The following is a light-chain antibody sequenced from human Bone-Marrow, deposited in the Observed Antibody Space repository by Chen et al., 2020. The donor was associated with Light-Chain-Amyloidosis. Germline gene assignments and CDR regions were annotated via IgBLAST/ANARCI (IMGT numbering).Light chain of an antibody. J-gene: IGLJ1*01. Sequence: QSALTQPASVSGSPGQSITISCTGTSSDVGGANHVSWYQQHPDKAPKLMIYAVTNRPSWVPHRFSGSKSDNTASLTISGLQTEDEADYFCSSYTITNTLVFGSGTRVTVL. CDR1: SSDVGGANH. V-gene: IGLV2-14*01. CDR3: SSYTITNTLV. CDR2: AVT.